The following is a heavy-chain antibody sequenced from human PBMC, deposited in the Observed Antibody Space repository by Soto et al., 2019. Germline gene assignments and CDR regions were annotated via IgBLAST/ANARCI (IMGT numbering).Heavy chain of an antibody. V-gene: IGHV3-11*06. J-gene: IGHJ5*02. Sequence: ESGGGLVKPGGSLRLSCAASGFTFSDYYMAWVRQAPGKGLEWVSYISIDSSYTNYADSVKGRFTISRDNAKNSLYLQMNNLRAEDTAVYSCARESYGSWFDPWGQGTLVTVSS. CDR2: ISIDSSYT. D-gene: IGHD2-8*01. CDR3: ARESYGSWFDP. CDR1: GFTFSDYY.